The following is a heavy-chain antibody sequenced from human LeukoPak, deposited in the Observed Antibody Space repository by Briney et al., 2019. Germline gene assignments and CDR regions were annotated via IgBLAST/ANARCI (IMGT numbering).Heavy chain of an antibody. D-gene: IGHD6-19*01. J-gene: IGHJ4*02. CDR1: GMIVSSNE. V-gene: IGHV3-66*01. Sequence: GGSLRLSCAVSGMIVSSNEMSWVRQAPGKGLEWVSVLNSDGSTYYADSVKGRFTISRDNSKNTLYFQMNSLRAEDTAVYYCARGTYSSGWYHYWGQGTLVTVSS. CDR3: ARGTYSSGWYHY. CDR2: LNSDGST.